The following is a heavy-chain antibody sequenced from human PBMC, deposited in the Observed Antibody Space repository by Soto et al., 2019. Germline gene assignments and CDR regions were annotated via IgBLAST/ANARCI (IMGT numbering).Heavy chain of an antibody. CDR1: GGPVINGDSY. CDR2: INSRGTT. Sequence: QVQLQESGPGLVKPSQTLSLTCTVSGGPVINGDSYLNWIRQHPEKGLEWMGYINSRGTTNYNAALKSRSLISVDTSKNQFSLRLTSVTAADTAVYYCARDAPGASPYWGQGTLVTVSS. J-gene: IGHJ4*02. D-gene: IGHD1-26*01. V-gene: IGHV4-31*03. CDR3: ARDAPGASPY.